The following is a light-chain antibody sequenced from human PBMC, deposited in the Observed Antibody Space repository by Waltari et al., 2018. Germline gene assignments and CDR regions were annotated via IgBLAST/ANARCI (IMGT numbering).Light chain of an antibody. J-gene: IGLJ3*02. Sequence: QLVLTQSPSASASLGASFKLTCTLSSAHSSNIVASPQQQPEKGPRFLMKVNSDGSHSKGDEIPDRFSGSSSGAERYLTISTVQSEDEAVYYCQTGGHGTWVFGGGTKLTVL. CDR1: SAHSSNI. CDR3: QTGGHGTWV. CDR2: VNSDGSH. V-gene: IGLV4-69*02.